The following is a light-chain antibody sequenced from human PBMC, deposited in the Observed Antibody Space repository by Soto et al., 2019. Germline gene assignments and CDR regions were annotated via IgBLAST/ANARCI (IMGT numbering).Light chain of an antibody. CDR1: QSIISTY. Sequence: EVVLTQSPGTLSLSPGERATLSCRASQSIISTYLAWYQQRPGQAPRLLIYGASSRATGIPDRFSGSESGTDFTLTISRLEPEDVAVYYCQQYGSSPWTFGQGTKVEIK. CDR2: GAS. J-gene: IGKJ1*01. V-gene: IGKV3-20*01. CDR3: QQYGSSPWT.